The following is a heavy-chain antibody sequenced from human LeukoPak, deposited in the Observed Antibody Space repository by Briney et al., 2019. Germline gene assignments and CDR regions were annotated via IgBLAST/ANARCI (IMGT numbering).Heavy chain of an antibody. J-gene: IGHJ4*02. CDR1: GLPFSDYA. Sequence: PGGSLRLSCSVSGLPFSDYALCWVRQLPGKGLEWVGFIRISAYGATTEYSAPVKDRFSISRDDSNSLVYLQMNTLKTEDTAVYYRATHRLESHDIQFDYWGQGAQVTVSS. D-gene: IGHD1-1*01. CDR3: ATHRLESHDIQFDY. V-gene: IGHV3-49*04. CDR2: IRISAYGATT.